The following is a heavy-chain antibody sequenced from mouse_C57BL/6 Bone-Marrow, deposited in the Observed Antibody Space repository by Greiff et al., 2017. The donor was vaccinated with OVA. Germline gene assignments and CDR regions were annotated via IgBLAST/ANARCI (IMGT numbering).Heavy chain of an antibody. Sequence: VQLQQSGPELVKPGASVKIPCKASGYTFTDYNMDWVKQSHGQSLEWIGDINPNNGGTIYNQKFKGKATLTVDKSSSTAYMELRSLTSEDTAVYYCARGYYGSSSFAYWGQGTLVTVSA. D-gene: IGHD1-1*01. CDR2: INPNNGGT. CDR1: GYTFTDYN. J-gene: IGHJ3*01. V-gene: IGHV1-18*01. CDR3: ARGYYGSSSFAY.